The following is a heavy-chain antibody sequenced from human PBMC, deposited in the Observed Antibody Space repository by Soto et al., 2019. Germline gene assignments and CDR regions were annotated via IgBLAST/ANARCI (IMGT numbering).Heavy chain of an antibody. CDR2: INAGNGNT. V-gene: IGHV1-3*01. Sequence: ASLKVSCKASGYTFTNYAMHWVRQAPGQRLEWMGWINAGNGNTKYSQKFQGRVTITRDTSASTAYMELSSLRSEDTAVYYCAREDQWLAPSGVWGQGTTVTVSS. J-gene: IGHJ6*02. CDR3: AREDQWLAPSGV. CDR1: GYTFTNYA. D-gene: IGHD6-19*01.